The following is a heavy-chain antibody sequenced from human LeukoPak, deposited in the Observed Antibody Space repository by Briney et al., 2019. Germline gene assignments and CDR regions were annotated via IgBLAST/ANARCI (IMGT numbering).Heavy chain of an antibody. J-gene: IGHJ4*02. CDR2: INSDGSST. Sequence: PGGSLRLSCAASGFTFSSYWMHWVRQDPGKGLVWVSRINSDGSSTSYADSVKGRFTISRDNSKNTLYLQMNSLRAEDTALYFCAQWSRYFDYWGQGTLVTVSS. CDR3: AQWSRYFDY. CDR1: GFTFSSYW. D-gene: IGHD1-26*01. V-gene: IGHV3-74*01.